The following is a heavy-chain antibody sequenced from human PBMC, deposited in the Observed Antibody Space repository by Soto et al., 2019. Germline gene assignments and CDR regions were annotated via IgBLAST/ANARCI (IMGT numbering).Heavy chain of an antibody. V-gene: IGHV3-11*01. D-gene: IGHD1-26*01. Sequence: QVQLVESGGGLVKPGGSLTLSCAASGFTFSDYYMSWIRQAPGKGLEWMSYISSSAGTIYYADSVKGRFTISRDNAENSLYLQMNSLRDEDTAVYFCARAVRKVLPTAITHYYYYCYPDLWRKGTTVTVSS. CDR3: ARAVRKVLPTAITHYYYYCYPDL. CDR2: ISSSAGTI. CDR1: GFTFSDYY. J-gene: IGHJ6*03.